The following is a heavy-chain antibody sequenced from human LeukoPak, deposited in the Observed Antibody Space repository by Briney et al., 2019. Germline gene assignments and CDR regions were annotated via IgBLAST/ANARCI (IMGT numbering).Heavy chain of an antibody. CDR3: ARRISVTGSPLDM. CDR2: INYAHCDT. J-gene: IGHJ3*02. D-gene: IGHD3-3*02. CDR1: EYSFTNYW. Sequence: GESLKISCKGSEYSFTNYWIGWVRQMPGKGLEWMALINYAHCDTRYSPSFQGQVTVSVGRSINTAYLQWSSQTPSDTAMYYCARRISVTGSPLDMWGQGTMVTVSS. V-gene: IGHV5-51*01.